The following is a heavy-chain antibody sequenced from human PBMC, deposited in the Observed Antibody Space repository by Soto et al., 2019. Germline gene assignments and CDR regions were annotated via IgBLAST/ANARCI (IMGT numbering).Heavy chain of an antibody. V-gene: IGHV1-24*01. Sequence: KVSVYSHTELSMQWVRQTTGKGLEWMGGFDPEDGETIYAQKFQGRVTMTEDTATDTAYMELSSLRSEDTAVYYCATHRSGRFLEWLPEGSLGYWGQGTLVTVSS. CDR3: ATHRSGRFLEWLPEGSLGY. CDR2: FDPEDGET. D-gene: IGHD3-3*01. J-gene: IGHJ4*02. CDR1: VYSHTELS.